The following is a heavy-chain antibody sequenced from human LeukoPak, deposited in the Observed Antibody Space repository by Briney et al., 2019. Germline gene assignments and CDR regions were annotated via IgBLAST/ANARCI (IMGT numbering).Heavy chain of an antibody. Sequence: GSLRLSCAASGFTLSSYGMHWVRQAPGKGLEWVAVIWYDGSNKYYADSVKGRFTISRDNSKNTLYLRMNSLRAEDTAVYYCARDRDGYDWSDLYGMDVWGQGTTVTVSS. CDR3: ARDRDGYDWSDLYGMDV. V-gene: IGHV3-33*01. J-gene: IGHJ6*02. CDR1: GFTLSSYG. CDR2: IWYDGSNK. D-gene: IGHD5-12*01.